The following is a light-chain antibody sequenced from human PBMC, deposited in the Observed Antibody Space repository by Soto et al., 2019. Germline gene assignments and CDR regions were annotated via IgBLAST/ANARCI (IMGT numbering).Light chain of an antibody. Sequence: EIVLTQSPGTLSLSPGERATLSCRASQSVSSSYLAWYQQKPGQAPRLLIYGVSSRATGLPDRFSGSGSGTDFNLTISRLEPEDFEVYYCQQYGSSPPYTFGQGTKPEIK. CDR2: GVS. CDR1: QSVSSSY. J-gene: IGKJ2*01. V-gene: IGKV3-20*01. CDR3: QQYGSSPPYT.